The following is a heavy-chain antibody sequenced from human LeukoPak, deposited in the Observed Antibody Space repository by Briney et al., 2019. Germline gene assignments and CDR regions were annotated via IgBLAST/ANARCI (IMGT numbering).Heavy chain of an antibody. V-gene: IGHV3-48*03. J-gene: IGHJ4*02. CDR3: TRGPVRGYYYDSSGYCDY. CDR1: GFTFSSYE. D-gene: IGHD3-22*01. Sequence: GGSLRLSCAPSGFTFSSYEMNWVRQAPGKGLEWVSYTRSSGRTIYFADSVKRLFTISRDNAKNSLYLQMNSLRADDAAVYYCTRGPVRGYYYDSSGYCDYWGQGTLVTVSS. CDR2: TRSSGRTI.